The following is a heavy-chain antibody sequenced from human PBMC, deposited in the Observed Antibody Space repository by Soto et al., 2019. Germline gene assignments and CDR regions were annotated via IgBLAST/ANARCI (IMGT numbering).Heavy chain of an antibody. D-gene: IGHD3-3*01. V-gene: IGHV2-5*01. CDR3: AHSSDFWSGYYTPPFDYDLYYYYYYGMDV. J-gene: IGHJ6*02. CDR2: IYWNDDK. Sequence: QITLKESGPTLVKPTQTLTLTCTFSGFSLSTSGVGVGWIRQPPGKALEWLALIYWNDDKRYSPSLKSRLTITKETSKNQVVLTMTNMDPVDTATYYCAHSSDFWSGYYTPPFDYDLYYYYYYGMDVWGQGTTVTVSS. CDR1: GFSLSTSGVG.